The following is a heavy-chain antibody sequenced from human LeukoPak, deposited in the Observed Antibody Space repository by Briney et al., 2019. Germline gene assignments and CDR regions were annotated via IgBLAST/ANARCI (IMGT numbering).Heavy chain of an antibody. D-gene: IGHD3-22*01. J-gene: IGHJ3*01. V-gene: IGHV3-9*01. CDR3: VKGGPVNIAAFYF. CDR2: ISWNSVSI. CDR1: GFTFEDSA. Sequence: GGSLRLSCAASGFTFEDSAMHWVRQRPGQGLEWVSSISWNSVSIYYADSVKGRFSISRDNAKNSLYLQMNSLRSEDTALYYCVKGGPVNIAAFYFWGQGTRVTVSS.